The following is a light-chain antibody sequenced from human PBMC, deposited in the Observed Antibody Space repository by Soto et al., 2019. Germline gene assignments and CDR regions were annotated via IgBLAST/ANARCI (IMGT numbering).Light chain of an antibody. CDR3: AAWDDSLNALV. J-gene: IGLJ2*01. CDR2: SND. V-gene: IGLV1-44*01. Sequence: QSVLTQPPSASGTPGQRVAISCSGSSSNIGSKSVNWYQQAPGTAPKLLIYSNDHRPSGVPDRFSGSKSGTSASLAISGLQSDDEANYCCAAWDDSLNALVFGGGTKLTVL. CDR1: SSNIGSKS.